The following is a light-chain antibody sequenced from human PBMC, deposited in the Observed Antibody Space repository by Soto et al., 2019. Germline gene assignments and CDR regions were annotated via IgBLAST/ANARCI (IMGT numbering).Light chain of an antibody. CDR2: GAS. CDR1: QSVSSN. V-gene: IGKV3-15*01. CDR3: QQYNNWWT. Sequence: EIVMTQSPSTLSVSPGERATLSCRASQSVSSNLAWYQQKPGQAPRLLIYGASTRATGIPARFSGSGSVTEFTLTISSLQYEDFAVYYCQQYNNWWTFGQGTKVEIK. J-gene: IGKJ1*01.